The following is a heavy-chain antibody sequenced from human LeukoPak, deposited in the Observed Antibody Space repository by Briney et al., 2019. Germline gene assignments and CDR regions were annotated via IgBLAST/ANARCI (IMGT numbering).Heavy chain of an antibody. Sequence: GASVKVSCTASGYTFTSYDINWVRQATGHGLEWMGWMNPNSGNTGYAQKFQGRVTMTRNTSISTAYMELSSLRSEDTAVYYCARVKMVRGALKNYYYYFGMVVWGQGTTVTVSS. CDR3: ARVKMVRGALKNYYYYFGMVV. J-gene: IGHJ6*02. CDR2: MNPNSGNT. V-gene: IGHV1-8*01. D-gene: IGHD3-10*01. CDR1: GYTFTSYD.